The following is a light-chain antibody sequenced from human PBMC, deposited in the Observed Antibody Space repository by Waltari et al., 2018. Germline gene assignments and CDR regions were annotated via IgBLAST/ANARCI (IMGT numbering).Light chain of an antibody. CDR2: WAS. V-gene: IGKV4-1*01. CDR3: QQYYTHPIT. Sequence: DIIMTQSPDSLAVSLGERATLNCKSNQSLLYDANNRDYLAWFHQKPGQPPTFLIYWASTRESGVPDRFSGSGSGTDFTLTITSLRAEDVGVYYCQQYYTHPITFGQGTRLEI. CDR1: QSLLYDANNRDY. J-gene: IGKJ5*01.